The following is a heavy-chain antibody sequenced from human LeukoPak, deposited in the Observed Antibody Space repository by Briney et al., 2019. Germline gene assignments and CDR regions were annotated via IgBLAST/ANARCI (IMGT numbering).Heavy chain of an antibody. CDR1: GGSFSGYY. V-gene: IGHV4-34*01. Sequence: SETLSLTCAVYGGSFSGYYWSWIRQPPGKGLGWIGEINHSGSTNYNPSLKSRVTISVDTSKSQFFLELRSVTAADTAVYYCARGPWSSALLWFGELLRASGDAFDIWGQGTMVTVSS. CDR2: INHSGST. D-gene: IGHD3-10*01. J-gene: IGHJ3*02. CDR3: ARGPWSSALLWFGELLRASGDAFDI.